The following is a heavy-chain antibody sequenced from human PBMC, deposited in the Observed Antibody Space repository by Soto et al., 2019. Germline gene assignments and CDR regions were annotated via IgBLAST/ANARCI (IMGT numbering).Heavy chain of an antibody. CDR2: FYYTGIT. J-gene: IGHJ4*02. D-gene: IGHD4-17*01. Sequence: PSESLSLTCTASGGSISNYYWSWSLQPPGKGLEWIGYFYYTGITNYNPSLKSRLTISVDTSKNQVSLKLRSVTAADTAVYYCARGGMTTVTNGAKDRYYFDYWGQGTLVTVSS. V-gene: IGHV4-59*12. CDR1: GGSISNYY. CDR3: ARGGMTTVTNGAKDRYYFDY.